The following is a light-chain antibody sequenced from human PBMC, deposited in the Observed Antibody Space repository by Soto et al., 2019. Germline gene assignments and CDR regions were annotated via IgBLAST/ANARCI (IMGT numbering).Light chain of an antibody. V-gene: IGLV1-47*01. Sequence: QSVLTQPPSASGTPGQRVTISCSGSSSNIGSNYVYWYQQLPGTAPKLLIYRNNQRPSGVPDRFTGSKSGTSASLAIRGLRSEDEVEYYCAAWEDRLSGLAVFGGGTQLTVL. CDR3: AAWEDRLSGLAV. J-gene: IGLJ7*01. CDR2: RNN. CDR1: SSNIGSNY.